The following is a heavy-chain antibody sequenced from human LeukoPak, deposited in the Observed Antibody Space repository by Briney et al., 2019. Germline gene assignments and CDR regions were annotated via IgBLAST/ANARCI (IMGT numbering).Heavy chain of an antibody. J-gene: IGHJ4*02. CDR2: IYYSGST. CDR3: ARRAMVRGVILFDY. D-gene: IGHD3-10*01. V-gene: IGHV4-39*01. CDR1: GGSISSSSYS. Sequence: SETLSLTCTVSGGSISSSSYSWGWIRQPPGKGLERIGSIYYSGSTYYNPSLKSRVTISVDTSKNQFSLKLSSVTAADTAVYYCARRAMVRGVILFDYWGQGTLVTVSS.